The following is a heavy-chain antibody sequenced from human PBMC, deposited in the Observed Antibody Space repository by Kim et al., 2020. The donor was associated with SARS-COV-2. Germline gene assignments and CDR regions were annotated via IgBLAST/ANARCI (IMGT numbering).Heavy chain of an antibody. D-gene: IGHD3-22*01. CDR3: AREVVVSPDAFDI. J-gene: IGHJ3*02. CDR2: ISGSGSSK. Sequence: GGSLRLSCAASGLTFRSYEMNWVRQAPGKGLEWVSYISGSGSSKYYADSVKGRFTISRDNAKASLYLQMNGLRAEDTAVYYCAREVVVSPDAFDIWGQGTMVTVSS. V-gene: IGHV3-48*03. CDR1: GLTFRSYE.